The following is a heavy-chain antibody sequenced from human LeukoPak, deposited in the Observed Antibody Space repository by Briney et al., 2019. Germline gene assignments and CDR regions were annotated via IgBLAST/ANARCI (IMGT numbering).Heavy chain of an antibody. V-gene: IGHV1-69*05. D-gene: IGHD1-26*01. CDR2: IIPIFGTA. J-gene: IGHJ4*02. Sequence: SVKVSCKASGGTFSSYAISWVRQAPGQGLEWMGRIIPIFGTANYAQKFQGRVTITTDESTSTAYMELSSLRSEDTAVYYCAREEGYYSGSYHPDYWGQGTLVTVSS. CDR1: GGTFSSYA. CDR3: AREEGYYSGSYHPDY.